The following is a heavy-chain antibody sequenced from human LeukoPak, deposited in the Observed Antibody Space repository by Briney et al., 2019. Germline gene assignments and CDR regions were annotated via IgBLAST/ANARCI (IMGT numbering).Heavy chain of an antibody. Sequence: GRSLRLSCTASGFTFRNYAMHSSFDGSVAFYADSVRGRFTISRDNSKDTLYVQVNSLRGEDTAVYYCARDHYWLEYCSDGVCRDTFDIWGQGTLVTVSS. D-gene: IGHD2-8*01. J-gene: IGHJ3*02. V-gene: IGHV3-30-3*01. CDR3: ARDHYWLEYCSDGVCRDTFDI. CDR2: FDGSVA. CDR1: GFTFRNYA.